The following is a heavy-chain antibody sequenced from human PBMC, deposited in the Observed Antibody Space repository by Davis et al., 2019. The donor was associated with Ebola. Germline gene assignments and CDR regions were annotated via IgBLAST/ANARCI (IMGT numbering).Heavy chain of an antibody. D-gene: IGHD5-12*01. CDR1: GFTFSSYG. Sequence: GESLKISCAASGFTFSSYGMHWVRQAPGKGLEWVAFIRYDGSNKYYADSVKGRFTISRDNSKNTLYLQMNSLRAEDTAVYYCAKDKVPDTGNDLDYWGRGTLVTVSS. CDR2: IRYDGSNK. V-gene: IGHV3-30*02. CDR3: AKDKVPDTGNDLDY. J-gene: IGHJ4*02.